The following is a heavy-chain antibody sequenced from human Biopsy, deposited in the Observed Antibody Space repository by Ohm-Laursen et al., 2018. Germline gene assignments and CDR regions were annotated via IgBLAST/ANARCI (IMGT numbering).Heavy chain of an antibody. D-gene: IGHD1-26*01. J-gene: IGHJ4*02. V-gene: IGHV4-59*01. CDR2: IYYSGST. Sequence: GTLSLTCPVSGRPIYNFFWSWIRQPPGKGLVWIGYIYYSGSTNYNPSLKSRVTISVDRSKNHFSLELSSVTAADTAVYYCARVGVGAPSIDYFDSWGQGALVTVSS. CDR1: GRPIYNFF. CDR3: ARVGVGAPSIDYFDS.